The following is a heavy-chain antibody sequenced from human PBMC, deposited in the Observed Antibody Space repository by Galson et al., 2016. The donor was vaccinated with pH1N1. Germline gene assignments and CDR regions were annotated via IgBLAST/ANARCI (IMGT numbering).Heavy chain of an antibody. CDR3: AKGCYHDSSGYSIFDY. Sequence: SLRLSCAASGFTFSTYAMTWVRQAPGKGLEWVSGISGSGTSANYADSVKGRFTIFRDNSKNTLYLQMTSLRVEDTAIFYCAKGCYHDSSGYSIFDYWGQGTLVAVSS. CDR1: GFTFSTYA. J-gene: IGHJ4*02. D-gene: IGHD3-22*01. CDR2: ISGSGTSA. V-gene: IGHV3-23*01.